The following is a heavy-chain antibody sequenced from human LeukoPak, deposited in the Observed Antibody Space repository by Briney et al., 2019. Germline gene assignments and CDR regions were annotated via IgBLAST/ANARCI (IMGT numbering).Heavy chain of an antibody. CDR1: EYTFTGYY. J-gene: IGHJ3*02. V-gene: IGHV1-2*02. Sequence: ASVRVSCKASEYTFTGYYMHWVRQAPGQGLEWMGWINPNSGGTNYAQKFQGRVTMTRDTSISTAYMELSRMRSEDTAVYYCARTLIVVVITADAFDIWGQGTMVTVSS. CDR3: ARTLIVVVITADAFDI. D-gene: IGHD3-22*01. CDR2: INPNSGGT.